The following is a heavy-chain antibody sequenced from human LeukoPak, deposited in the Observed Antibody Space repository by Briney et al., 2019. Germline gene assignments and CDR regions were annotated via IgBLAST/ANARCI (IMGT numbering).Heavy chain of an antibody. CDR2: ISYDGSNK. D-gene: IGHD4-17*01. V-gene: IGHV3-30*18. Sequence: PGRSLRLSCAASGFTFSSYGMHWVRQAPGKGLEWVAGISYDGSNKYYADSVKGRFTISRDNSKNTLYLQMNSLRAEDTAVYYCAKSTSTVTTSSMDVWGQGTTVTVSS. CDR3: AKSTSTVTTSSMDV. CDR1: GFTFSSYG. J-gene: IGHJ6*02.